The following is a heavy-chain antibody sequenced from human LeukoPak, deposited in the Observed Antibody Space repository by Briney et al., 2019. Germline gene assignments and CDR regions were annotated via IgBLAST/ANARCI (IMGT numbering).Heavy chain of an antibody. CDR2: IYPGESDT. D-gene: IGHD3-10*01. V-gene: IGHV5-51*01. CDR3: ARPAMVRGVIDSYGMDV. Sequence: GESLKISCKGSGYSFTSYWIGWVRQMPGKGLQWLGIIYPGESDTRYSPSFQGQVTISADKSISTAYLQWSSLKASDTAMYYCARPAMVRGVIDSYGMDVWGQGTTVTVSS. CDR1: GYSFTSYW. J-gene: IGHJ6*02.